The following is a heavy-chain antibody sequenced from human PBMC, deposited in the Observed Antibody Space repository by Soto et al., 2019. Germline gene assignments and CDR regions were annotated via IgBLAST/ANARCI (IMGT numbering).Heavy chain of an antibody. CDR1: GFSLSTSGVG. CDR3: AHLSSPWDYYYYYGMDV. J-gene: IGHJ6*02. Sequence: QITLKESGPTLVKPTQTLTLTCTFSGFSLSTSGVGVGWIRQPPGKALEWLALIYWNDDKRYSPSLKSRLTTTKDTSKNQVVLTMTNMDPVDTATYYCAHLSSPWDYYYYYGMDVWGQGTTVTVSS. CDR2: IYWNDDK. D-gene: IGHD6-13*01. V-gene: IGHV2-5*01.